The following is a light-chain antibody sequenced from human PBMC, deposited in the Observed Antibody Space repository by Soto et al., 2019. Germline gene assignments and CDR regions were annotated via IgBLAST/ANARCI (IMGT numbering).Light chain of an antibody. CDR1: QGISSA. CDR2: DAS. CDR3: QQFNRYPCT. V-gene: IGKV1-13*02. J-gene: IGKJ4*01. Sequence: AIQLTQSPSSLSASVGDRVTITCRASQGISSALAWYQQKPGKAPKLLIYDASSLESGVPSRFCGSGSGTEFTLTISSLQPEDVACYDCQQFNRYPCTFGGGTKVEIK.